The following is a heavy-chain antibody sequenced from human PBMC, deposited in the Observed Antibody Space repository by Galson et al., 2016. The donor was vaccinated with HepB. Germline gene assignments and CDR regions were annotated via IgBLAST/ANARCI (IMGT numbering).Heavy chain of an antibody. CDR1: GGSVSTGSFY. Sequence: SETLSLTCTVSGGSVSTGSFYWNWIRQSPGKGLEWIGYMYYTGSTNYNPSLRSRVTISMDTSKNQFSLRLTSVTAADTGVYYCARAQYSNYRWFDPWGPGTLVTVSS. J-gene: IGHJ5*02. CDR3: ARAQYSNYRWFDP. CDR2: MYYTGST. V-gene: IGHV4-61*01. D-gene: IGHD4-11*01.